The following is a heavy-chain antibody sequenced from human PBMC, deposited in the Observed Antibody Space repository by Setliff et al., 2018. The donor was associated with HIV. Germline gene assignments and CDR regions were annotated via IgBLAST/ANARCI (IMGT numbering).Heavy chain of an antibody. D-gene: IGHD3-10*01. CDR3: AREESGPDAFDI. CDR1: GYTFTDYF. CDR2: IIPIFGTA. V-gene: IGHV1-69*13. Sequence: SVKVSCKASGYTFTDYFMHWVRQAPGQGLEWMGGIIPIFGTANYAQKFQGRVTITADESTSTAYMELSSLRSEDTAVYYCAREESGPDAFDIWGQGTMVTVSS. J-gene: IGHJ3*02.